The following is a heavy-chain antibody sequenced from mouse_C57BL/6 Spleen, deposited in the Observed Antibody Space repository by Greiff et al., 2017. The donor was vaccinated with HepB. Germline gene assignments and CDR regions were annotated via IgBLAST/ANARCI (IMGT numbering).Heavy chain of an antibody. Sequence: QVQLQHSGAELVRPGASVTLSCKASGYTFTDYEMHWVKQTPVHGLEWIGAIDPETGGTAYNQKFKGKAILTADKSSSTAYMELRSLTSEDSAVYYCTRNLLLRGYFDYWGQGTTLTVSS. V-gene: IGHV1-15*01. J-gene: IGHJ2*01. CDR3: TRNLLLRGYFDY. CDR2: IDPETGGT. D-gene: IGHD1-1*01. CDR1: GYTFTDYE.